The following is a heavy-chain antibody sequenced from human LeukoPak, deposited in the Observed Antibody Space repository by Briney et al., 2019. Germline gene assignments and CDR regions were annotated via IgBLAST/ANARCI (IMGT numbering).Heavy chain of an antibody. V-gene: IGHV3-20*04. CDR1: GFTFDGYG. CDR2: INWNGGST. J-gene: IGHJ4*02. Sequence: GGSLRLSCAASGFTFDGYGMRWVRQAPGKGLEWVSGINWNGGSTAYADSVKGRFTISRDNAKNSLYLEMNSLRAEDTALYYCARGSQSYYFDYWGQGTLVTVSS. CDR3: ARGSQSYYFDY.